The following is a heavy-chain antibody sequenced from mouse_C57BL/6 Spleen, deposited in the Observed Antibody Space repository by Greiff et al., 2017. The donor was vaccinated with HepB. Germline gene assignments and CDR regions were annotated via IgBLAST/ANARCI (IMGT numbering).Heavy chain of an antibody. CDR3: STGVDSNYFYAMDY. V-gene: IGHV5-17*01. D-gene: IGHD2-5*01. J-gene: IGHJ4*01. Sequence: EVKLQESGGGLVKPGGSLKLSCAASGFTFSDYGMHWVRQAPEKGLEWVAYLSSGSSTIYYADTVKGRFTISRDNAKNTLFLQMTSLRSEDTAMYYCSTGVDSNYFYAMDYWGQGTSVTVSA. CDR2: LSSGSSTI. CDR1: GFTFSDYG.